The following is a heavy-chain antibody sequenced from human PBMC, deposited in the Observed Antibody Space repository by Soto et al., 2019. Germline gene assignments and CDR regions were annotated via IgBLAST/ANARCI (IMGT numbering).Heavy chain of an antibody. D-gene: IGHD3-3*01. J-gene: IGHJ6*03. V-gene: IGHV3-30*18. CDR2: ISYDGSNK. CDR3: AKDELSYYDFWSGYRYYYYYYMDV. CDR1: GFTFSSYG. Sequence: PGGSLRLSCAASGFTFSSYGMHWVRQAPGKGLEWVAVISYDGSNKYYADSVKGRFTISRDNSKNTLYLQMNSLRAEDTAVYYCAKDELSYYDFWSGYRYYYYYYMDVWGKGTTVTVSS.